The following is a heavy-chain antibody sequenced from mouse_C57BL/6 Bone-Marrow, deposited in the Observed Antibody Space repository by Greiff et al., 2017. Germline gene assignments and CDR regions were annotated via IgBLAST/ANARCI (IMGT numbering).Heavy chain of an antibody. Sequence: LQQSGAELVKPGASVKLSCKASGYTFTSYWMHWVKQRPGHGLEWIGMIHPNSGSTNSNEKFKSKATLTVDKSSSTAYMQLSSLTSEDSSVYYCARAGTYYAMDYWGQGTSVTVSS. V-gene: IGHV1-64*01. D-gene: IGHD3-3*01. J-gene: IGHJ4*01. CDR1: GYTFTSYW. CDR3: ARAGTYYAMDY. CDR2: IHPNSGST.